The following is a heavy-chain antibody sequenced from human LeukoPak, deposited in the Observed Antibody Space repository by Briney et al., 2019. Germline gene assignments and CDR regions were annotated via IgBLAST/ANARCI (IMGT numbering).Heavy chain of an antibody. CDR1: GFTFSRHG. J-gene: IGHJ4*02. Sequence: GRSLRLSCAPSGFTFSRHGMHWVRQAPGKGLEWVAIISNDGSRKYYAHSVEGRFTISRDNSKNTLYLQMDSLRAEDTTVYYCARDRAWNYFDYWGQGTLVTVSS. D-gene: IGHD3-3*01. CDR3: ARDRAWNYFDY. CDR2: ISNDGSRK. V-gene: IGHV3-30*03.